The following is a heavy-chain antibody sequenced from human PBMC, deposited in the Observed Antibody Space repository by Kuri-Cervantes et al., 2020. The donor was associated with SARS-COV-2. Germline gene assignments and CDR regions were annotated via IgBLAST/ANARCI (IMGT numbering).Heavy chain of an antibody. D-gene: IGHD3-10*01. CDR3: ARDQGPLWSDAFDI. V-gene: IGHV1-46*01. CDR2: VNPTGGTT. J-gene: IGHJ3*02. Sequence: GESLKISCKTSGYTFTNYYIHWVRQAPGQGLEWMGIVNPTGGTTNSAQNFQGGVTMTRDTSTSTVYMELSSLRSEDTAVYYCARDQGPLWSDAFDIWGQGTMVTVSS. CDR1: GYTFTNYY.